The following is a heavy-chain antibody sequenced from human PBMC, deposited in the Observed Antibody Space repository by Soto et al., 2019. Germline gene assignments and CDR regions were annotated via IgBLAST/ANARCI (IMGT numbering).Heavy chain of an antibody. V-gene: IGHV1-69*13. CDR3: AKTYYDDSSGYYYAYYFDD. D-gene: IGHD3-22*01. Sequence: SVKVSCKASGGTFSSYAISWVRQAPGQGLEWMGGIIPIFGTANYAQKFQGRVTITADESTSTAYMELSSLRSEDTAVYYCAKTYYDDSSGYYYAYYFDDWGQGTLVTVSS. J-gene: IGHJ4*02. CDR2: IIPIFGTA. CDR1: GGTFSSYA.